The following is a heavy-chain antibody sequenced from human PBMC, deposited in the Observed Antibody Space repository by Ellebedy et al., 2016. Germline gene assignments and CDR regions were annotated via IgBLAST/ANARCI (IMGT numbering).Heavy chain of an antibody. CDR2: ISTSNGNT. J-gene: IGHJ6*02. Sequence: ASVKVSCKASGYTFTSYGISWVRQAPGQGLEWMGWISTSNGNTNYAQKLQGRVTMTTDTSTSTAYMELRSLRSDDTAVYYCARDGGEWFGELLYLSMDVWGQGTTVTVSS. CDR3: ARDGGEWFGELLYLSMDV. V-gene: IGHV1-18*01. D-gene: IGHD3-10*01. CDR1: GYTFTSYG.